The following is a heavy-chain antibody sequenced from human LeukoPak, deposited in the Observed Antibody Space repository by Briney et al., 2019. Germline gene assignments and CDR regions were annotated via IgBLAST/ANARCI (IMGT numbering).Heavy chain of an antibody. CDR2: IIPIFGTA. CDR1: GGTFSSYA. CDR3: ARDARGYCSSTSCPSWFDP. D-gene: IGHD2-2*01. J-gene: IGHJ5*02. V-gene: IGHV1-69*05. Sequence: SSVKVSCTASGGTFSSYAISWVRQAPGQGLEWMGGIIPIFGTANYAQKFQGRVTITTDESTSTAYMELSSLRSEDTAVYYCARDARGYCSSTSCPSWFDPWGQGTLVTVSS.